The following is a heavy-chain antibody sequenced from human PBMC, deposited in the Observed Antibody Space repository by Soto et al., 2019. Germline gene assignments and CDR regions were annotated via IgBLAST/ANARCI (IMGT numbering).Heavy chain of an antibody. CDR1: GGSIRSYY. CDR2: IYYSGST. V-gene: IGHV4-59*01. J-gene: IGHJ4*02. CDR3: ARRYGGNFYY. D-gene: IGHD1-26*01. Sequence: SLTCTVSGGSIRSYYWSWIRQPPGKGLEWIGYIYYSGSTNYNPSLKRRVTISVDTSKNQFSLKLSSVTAADTAVYYCARRYGGNFYYWGQGTLVTVSS.